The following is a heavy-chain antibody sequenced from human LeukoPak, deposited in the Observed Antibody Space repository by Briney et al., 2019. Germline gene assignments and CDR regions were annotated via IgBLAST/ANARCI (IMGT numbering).Heavy chain of an antibody. CDR1: GLNFSVYY. V-gene: IGHV3-11*01. J-gene: IGHJ4*02. CDR2: ISKSGTTV. CDR3: AAGVAFDY. D-gene: IGHD3-3*01. Sequence: GGSLRLSCAASGLNFSVYYMTWIRQAPGSGLEWLSHISKSGTTVYYADSVKGPFTISRDSAKNSLYLHMNSLGAEDTAVYYCAAGVAFDYWGQGAVVTVFS.